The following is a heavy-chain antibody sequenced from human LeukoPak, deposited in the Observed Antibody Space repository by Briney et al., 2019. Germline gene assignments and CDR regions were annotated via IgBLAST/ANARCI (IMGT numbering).Heavy chain of an antibody. CDR3: AKGRTRSGYYYDSSGYHTSFGP. J-gene: IGHJ5*02. CDR1: GFTFDDYA. CDR2: ISWNSGSI. V-gene: IGHV3-9*01. Sequence: GGSLRLSCGASGFTFDDYAMHWVGQAPGKGLEWVSGISWNSGSIGYADSVKGRFTISRDNAKDSLYLQMNSLRAEDTALYYCAKGRTRSGYYYDSSGYHTSFGPWGHGTLVTVSS. D-gene: IGHD3-22*01.